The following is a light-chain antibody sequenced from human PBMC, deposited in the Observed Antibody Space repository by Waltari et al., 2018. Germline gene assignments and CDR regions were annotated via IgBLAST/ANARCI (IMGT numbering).Light chain of an antibody. CDR2: DVN. V-gene: IGLV2-14*01. J-gene: IGLJ3*02. CDR1: SGDVGGYNY. CDR3: SSSTSSSTWV. Sequence: SALTQHASWSGSPGQSFTIPATATSGDVGGYNYVSWYQQHQGNAPKLMIYDVNKRPSGVSNRFSGSKSGNTASLTISGLQAEDEADYYCSSSTSSSTWVFGGGTKLTVL.